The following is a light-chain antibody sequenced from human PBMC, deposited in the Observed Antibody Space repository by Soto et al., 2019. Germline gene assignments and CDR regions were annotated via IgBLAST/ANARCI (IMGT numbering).Light chain of an antibody. CDR3: QQYFDVPFT. CDR2: DTS. Sequence: EIGMTQSPATLSVSPGERATLSCRASQSVSSNLAWYQHKPGQAPRLLIYDTSTRAAGIPARFTGSGYGTDFNLTISSLEAEDVAFYWCQQYFDVPFTFGGGTKVDIK. CDR1: QSVSSN. V-gene: IGKV3-15*01. J-gene: IGKJ4*01.